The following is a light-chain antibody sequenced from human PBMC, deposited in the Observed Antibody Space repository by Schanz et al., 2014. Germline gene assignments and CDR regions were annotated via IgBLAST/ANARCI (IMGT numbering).Light chain of an antibody. Sequence: QLVLTQSPSASASLGASVKLTCTLSSGHSSYAIAWHQQQPEKGPRYLMKLNSDGSHNKGDGIPDRFSGSSSGAERYLTISGLQSEDEADYYCQTWGADTLVFGRGTKLTVL. J-gene: IGLJ2*01. CDR3: QTWGADTLV. V-gene: IGLV4-69*01. CDR2: LNSDGSH. CDR1: SGHSSYA.